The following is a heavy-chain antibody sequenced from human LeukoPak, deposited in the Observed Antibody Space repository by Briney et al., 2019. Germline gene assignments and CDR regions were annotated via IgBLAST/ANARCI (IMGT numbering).Heavy chain of an antibody. CDR1: GFTFDDYA. CDR2: ISWNSGSI. Sequence: GGSLRLSCAASGFTFDDYAMHWVRQAPGKGLEWVSGISWNSGSIGYADSVKGRFTISRDNAKNSLYLQMNSLRAEDTALYYCAKAKRYYYDSSGYRAAFGYWGQGTLVTVSS. D-gene: IGHD3-22*01. CDR3: AKAKRYYYDSSGYRAAFGY. V-gene: IGHV3-9*01. J-gene: IGHJ4*02.